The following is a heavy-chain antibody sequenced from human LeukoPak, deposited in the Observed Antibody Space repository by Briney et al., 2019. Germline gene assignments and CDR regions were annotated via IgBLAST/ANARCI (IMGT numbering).Heavy chain of an antibody. Sequence: GGSLSLSCAASGFTFSSYGMHWVRPAPGKGLEWVAVIWYDGSNKYYADSVKGRFTISRDNSKNTLYLQMNSLRAEDTAVYYCARDLHRTFDYWGQGTLVTVSS. D-gene: IGHD4-11*01. CDR2: IWYDGSNK. V-gene: IGHV3-33*01. CDR3: ARDLHRTFDY. J-gene: IGHJ4*02. CDR1: GFTFSSYG.